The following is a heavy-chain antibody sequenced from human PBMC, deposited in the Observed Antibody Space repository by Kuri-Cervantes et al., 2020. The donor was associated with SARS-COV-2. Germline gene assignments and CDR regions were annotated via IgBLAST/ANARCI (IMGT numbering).Heavy chain of an antibody. J-gene: IGHJ4*02. D-gene: IGHD4-17*01. CDR1: GFTFGDYA. Sequence: GSLRLSCTASGFTFGDYAMSWIRQPPGQGLEWIGEINHSGSTNYNPSLKSRVTISVDTSKNQFSLKLSSVTAADTAVYYCARVDGDYLNFDYWGQGTLVTVSS. CDR3: ARVDGDYLNFDY. CDR2: INHSGST. V-gene: IGHV4-34*01.